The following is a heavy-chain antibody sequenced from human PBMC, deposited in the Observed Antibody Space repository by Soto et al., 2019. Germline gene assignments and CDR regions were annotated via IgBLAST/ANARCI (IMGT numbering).Heavy chain of an antibody. Sequence: SLTCTVSGCSSSNGGYYWSWIRQHPGKGLEWIGYIYYSGSTNYNPSLKSRVTISVDTSKNQFSLKLSSVTAADTAVYYCARRYGYAFDIWGQGTMVT. CDR3: ARRYGYAFDI. J-gene: IGHJ3*02. CDR2: IYYSGST. D-gene: IGHD4-17*01. V-gene: IGHV4-61*08. CDR1: GCSSSNGGYY.